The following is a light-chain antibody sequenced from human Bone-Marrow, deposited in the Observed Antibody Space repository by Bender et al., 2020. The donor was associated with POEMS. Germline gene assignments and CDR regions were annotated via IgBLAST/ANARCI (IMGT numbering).Light chain of an antibody. CDR3: CSYAGSSTLV. CDR1: SSNIGAGYD. CDR2: ANT. J-gene: IGLJ1*01. Sequence: QSVLTQPPSVSEAPGQRVNISCTGSSSNIGAGYDVHWYRQVPGTAPKLLIYANTNRPSGVPDRFSGSKSGTSASLAITGLQAEDEADYYCCSYAGSSTLVFGGGTEVTVL. V-gene: IGLV1-40*01.